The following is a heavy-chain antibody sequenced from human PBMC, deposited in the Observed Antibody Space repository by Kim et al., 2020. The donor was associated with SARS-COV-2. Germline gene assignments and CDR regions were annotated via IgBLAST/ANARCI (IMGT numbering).Heavy chain of an antibody. CDR2: IRGGGAGT. Sequence: GGSLRLSCAASGFTFSSYAMNWVRQAPGKGLEWVSGIRGGGAGTYYADSVKGRFTISRDNSKNTLYLQMNSLTAEDTAIYYCAKLTAGPTSIDYWGQGTLVTVSS. J-gene: IGHJ4*02. CDR3: AKLTAGPTSIDY. V-gene: IGHV3-23*01. D-gene: IGHD5-18*01. CDR1: GFTFSSYA.